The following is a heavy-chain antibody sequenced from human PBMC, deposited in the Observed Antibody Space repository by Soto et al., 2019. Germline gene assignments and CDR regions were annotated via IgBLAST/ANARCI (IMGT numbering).Heavy chain of an antibody. Sequence: GGSLRLSCAASGFTFSSYSMNWVRQAPGKGLEWVSYISSSSSTIYYADSVKGRFTISRDNAKNSLYLQMNSLRAEDTAVYYCASAGLNVDIVATMRFDPWGQGTLVTVSS. J-gene: IGHJ5*02. CDR1: GFTFSSYS. V-gene: IGHV3-48*01. CDR2: ISSSSSTI. CDR3: ASAGLNVDIVATMRFDP. D-gene: IGHD5-12*01.